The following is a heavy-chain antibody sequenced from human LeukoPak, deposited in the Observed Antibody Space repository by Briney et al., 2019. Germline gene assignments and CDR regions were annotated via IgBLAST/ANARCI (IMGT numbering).Heavy chain of an antibody. D-gene: IGHD7-27*01. CDR3: ARFSEALTGLPPLKYSIDH. Sequence: KIGESLKISCKGSGYSFTSYWIGWVRQMPGKGLEWMGIIYPGDSDTRYSPSFQGQVTISADKSISTAYLQWSSLKASDTAMYYCARFSEALTGLPPLKYSIDHWGQGSLVTVSS. CDR2: IYPGDSDT. J-gene: IGHJ4*02. V-gene: IGHV5-51*01. CDR1: GYSFTSYW.